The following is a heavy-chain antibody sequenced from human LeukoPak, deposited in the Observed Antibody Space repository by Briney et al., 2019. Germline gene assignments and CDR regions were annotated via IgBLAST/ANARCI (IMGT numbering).Heavy chain of an antibody. CDR1: GFTFGDYA. CDR2: IRSKAYGGTT. CDR3: TRATSMVRGVIYYFDY. V-gene: IGHV3-49*03. D-gene: IGHD3-10*01. J-gene: IGHJ4*02. Sequence: GRSLRLSCTASGFTFGDYAMSWFRQAPGKGLEWVGFIRSKAYGGTTEYAAFVKGRFTISRDDSKSIAYLQMNSLKTEDTAVYYCTRATSMVRGVIYYFDYWGQGTLVTVSS.